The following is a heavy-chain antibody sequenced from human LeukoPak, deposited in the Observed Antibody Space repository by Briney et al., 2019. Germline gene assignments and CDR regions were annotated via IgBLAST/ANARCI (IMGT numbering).Heavy chain of an antibody. V-gene: IGHV1-69*13. CDR3: ARSYGGNSDWFDP. CDR1: GGTFSSYA. J-gene: IGHJ5*02. Sequence: XVKVSCKASGGTFSSYAISWVRQAPGQGLEWMGGIIPIFGTANYAQKFQGRVTITADESTSTAYMELSSLRSEDTAVYYCARSYGGNSDWFDPWGQGTLVTVSS. CDR2: IIPIFGTA. D-gene: IGHD4-23*01.